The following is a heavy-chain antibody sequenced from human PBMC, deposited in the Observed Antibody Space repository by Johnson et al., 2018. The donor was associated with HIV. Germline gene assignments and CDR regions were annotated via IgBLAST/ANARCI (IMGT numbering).Heavy chain of an antibody. CDR1: GFTFSSYA. CDR3: AKARGGYCSSTSCFAFDI. D-gene: IGHD2-2*01. Sequence: QVQLVESGGGVVQPGGSLRLSCAASGFTFSSYAMHWVRQAPGKGLEWVAVISYDGSNKYYADSVKGRFTISRDNSKNTLYLQMNSLRAEDTAVYYCAKARGGYCSSTSCFAFDIWGQGTMVTVSS. CDR2: ISYDGSNK. J-gene: IGHJ3*02. V-gene: IGHV3-30-3*01.